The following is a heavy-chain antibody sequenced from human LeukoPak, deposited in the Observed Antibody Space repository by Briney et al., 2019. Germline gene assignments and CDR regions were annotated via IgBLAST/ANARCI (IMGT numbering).Heavy chain of an antibody. CDR1: GYSISSGYY. CDR3: ARGYSGYETDY. CDR2: IYHSGST. D-gene: IGHD5-12*01. Sequence: SETLSLTCTVSGYSISSGYYWGWIRQPPGKGLEWIGSIYHSGSTYYNPSLNSRVTISVDTSKNQFSLKLSSVTAADTAVYYCARGYSGYETDYWGQGTLVTVSS. J-gene: IGHJ4*02. V-gene: IGHV4-38-2*02.